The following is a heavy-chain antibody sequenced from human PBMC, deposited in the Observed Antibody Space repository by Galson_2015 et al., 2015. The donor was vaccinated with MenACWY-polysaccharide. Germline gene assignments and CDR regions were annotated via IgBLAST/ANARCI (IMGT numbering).Heavy chain of an antibody. CDR3: AKDYGDFGPDF. CDR2: IRGDGTTT. V-gene: IGHV3-43*02. J-gene: IGHJ4*02. CDR1: GFTFDSCA. Sequence: SLRISCAASGFTFDSCAMHWVRQGPGKGLEWVSLIRGDGTTTDYADSVKGRFTVSRDNSKNSLYLQMNSLRAADTAFYYCAKDYGDFGPDFWGQGTLVTVSS. D-gene: IGHD4-17*01.